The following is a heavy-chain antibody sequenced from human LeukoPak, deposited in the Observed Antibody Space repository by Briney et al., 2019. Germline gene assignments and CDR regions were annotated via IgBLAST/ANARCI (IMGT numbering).Heavy chain of an antibody. CDR3: ARGETEIGYCSGGSCYPYYFDY. CDR1: GYSISSGYY. J-gene: IGHJ4*02. V-gene: IGHV4-61*01. Sequence: PSETLSLTCTVSGYSISSGYYWGWIRQPPGRGLEWIGYIYYSGSTNYNPSLKSRVTISVDTSKNQFSLKLSSVTAADTAVYYCARGETEIGYCSGGSCYPYYFDYWGQGTLVTVSS. D-gene: IGHD2-15*01. CDR2: IYYSGST.